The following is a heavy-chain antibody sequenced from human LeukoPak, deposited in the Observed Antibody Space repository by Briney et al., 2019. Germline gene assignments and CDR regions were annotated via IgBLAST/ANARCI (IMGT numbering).Heavy chain of an antibody. J-gene: IGHJ4*02. Sequence: KASETLSLTCTVSGGSISSYYWSWIRQPPGKGLEWIGYIYYSGSTNYNPSLKSRVTISVDTSKNQFSLKLSSVTAADTAVYYCAGVNYYDSSGSIYFDYWGQGTLVTVSS. V-gene: IGHV4-59*08. CDR3: AGVNYYDSSGSIYFDY. CDR1: GGSISSYY. CDR2: IYYSGST. D-gene: IGHD3-22*01.